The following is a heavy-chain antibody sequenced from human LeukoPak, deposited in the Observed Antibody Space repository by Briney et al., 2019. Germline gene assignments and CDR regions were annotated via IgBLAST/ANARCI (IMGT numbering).Heavy chain of an antibody. V-gene: IGHV3-74*01. CDR1: GFTFSSYW. CDR3: ARGQPIYYDSSGYYYSFDY. J-gene: IGHJ4*02. CDR2: MNSDGSST. D-gene: IGHD3-22*01. Sequence: GGSLRLSCAASGFTFSSYWMHWVRQDPGKGLVWFSRMNSDGSSTRYANSVKGRFTISRDNAKNTLYLQMNSLRVEDTAVYDCARGQPIYYDSSGYYYSFDYWGQGTLVTVSS.